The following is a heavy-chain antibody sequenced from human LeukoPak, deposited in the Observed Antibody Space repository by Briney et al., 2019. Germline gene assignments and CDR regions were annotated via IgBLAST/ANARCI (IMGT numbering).Heavy chain of an antibody. CDR2: IYYSGST. J-gene: IGHJ5*02. Sequence: SETLSLTCTVSGGSISSYYWSWIRRPPGKGLEWIGYIYYSGSTNYNPSLKSRVTISVDTSKNQFSLKLSSVTAADTAVYYCARSGTLYYYDSSGYQSSPNWFDPWGQGTLVTVSS. V-gene: IGHV4-59*08. CDR1: GGSISSYY. CDR3: ARSGTLYYYDSSGYQSSPNWFDP. D-gene: IGHD3-22*01.